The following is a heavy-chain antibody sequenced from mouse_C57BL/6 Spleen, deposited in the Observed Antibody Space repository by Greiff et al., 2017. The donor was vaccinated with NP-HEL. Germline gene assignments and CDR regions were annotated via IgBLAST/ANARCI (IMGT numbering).Heavy chain of an antibody. CDR1: GFTFSSYA. Sequence: EVQLVESGGGLVKPGGSLKLSCAASGFTFSSYAMSWVRQTPEKRLEWVATISDGGSYTYYPDNVKGRFTISRDNAKNNLYLQMSHLKSEDTAMYYCARDPYDYGGTWFAYWGQGTLVTVSA. J-gene: IGHJ3*01. CDR2: ISDGGSYT. D-gene: IGHD2-4*01. CDR3: ARDPYDYGGTWFAY. V-gene: IGHV5-4*01.